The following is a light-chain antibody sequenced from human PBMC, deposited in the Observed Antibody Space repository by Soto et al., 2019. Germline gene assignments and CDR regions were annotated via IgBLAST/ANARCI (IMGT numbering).Light chain of an antibody. CDR1: QGISSY. CDR3: QKYNSAPYT. CDR2: AAS. Sequence: DIQMTQSPSSLAASVGGRVTITCRASQGISSYWALYQKKPEKVPRLLIYAASTLQSGVPARFSGSGSGTDFTLTISSLQPEDVATYYCQKYNSAPYTFGQGTKMEIK. V-gene: IGKV1-27*01. J-gene: IGKJ2*01.